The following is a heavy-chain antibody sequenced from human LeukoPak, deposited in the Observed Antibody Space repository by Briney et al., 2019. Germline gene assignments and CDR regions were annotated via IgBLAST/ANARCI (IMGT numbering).Heavy chain of an antibody. Sequence: PGRSLRLSCAASGFTFSSYGMHWVRQAPGKGLEWVAVIWYDGSNKYYADSVKGRFTISRDNSKNTLYLQMNSLRAEDTAVYYCARGWLAETTVVTPYNYWGQGTLVTVSS. D-gene: IGHD4-23*01. CDR2: IWYDGSNK. J-gene: IGHJ4*02. CDR3: ARGWLAETTVVTPYNY. V-gene: IGHV3-33*01. CDR1: GFTFSSYG.